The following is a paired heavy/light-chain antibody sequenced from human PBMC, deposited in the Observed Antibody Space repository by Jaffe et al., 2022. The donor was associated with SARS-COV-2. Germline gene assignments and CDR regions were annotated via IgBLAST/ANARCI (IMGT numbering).Heavy chain of an antibody. D-gene: IGHD3-16*01. CDR1: GFTFSDYY. J-gene: IGHJ5*02. CDR3: ARDSVGGGPLRGFDP. CDR2: ISSSSSYT. V-gene: IGHV3-11*06. Sequence: QVQLVESGGGLVKPGGSLRLSCAASGFTFSDYYMSWIRQAPGKGLEWVSYISSSSSYTNYADSVKGRFTISRDNAKNSLYLQMNSLRAEDTAVYYCARDSVGGGPLRGFDPWGQGTLVTVSS.
Light chain of an antibody. CDR1: SGSIASNY. V-gene: IGLV6-57*02. CDR3: QSYDSSNRAV. J-gene: IGLJ7*01. Sequence: NFMLTQPHSVSESPGKTVTISCTGSSGSIASNYVQWYQQRPGSAPTTVIYEDNQRPSGVPDRFSGSIDSSSNSASLTISGLKTEDEADYYCQSYDSSNRAVFGGGTQLTVL. CDR2: EDN.